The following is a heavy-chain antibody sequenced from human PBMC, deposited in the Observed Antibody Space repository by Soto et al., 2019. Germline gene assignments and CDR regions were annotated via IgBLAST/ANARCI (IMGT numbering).Heavy chain of an antibody. D-gene: IGHD2-15*01. Sequence: GGSLRLSCAASGFTFSSCWMHWVRQAPGKGLVWVSRINSDGSSTSYADSVKGRFTISRDNAKNTLYLQMDSLRAEDTAVYYCARVIVVVVAASGHGMDVWGQGTTVTVSS. CDR3: ARVIVVVVAASGHGMDV. V-gene: IGHV3-74*01. CDR1: GFTFSSCW. J-gene: IGHJ6*02. CDR2: INSDGSST.